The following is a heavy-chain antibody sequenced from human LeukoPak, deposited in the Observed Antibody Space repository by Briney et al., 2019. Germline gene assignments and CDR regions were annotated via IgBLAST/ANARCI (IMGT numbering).Heavy chain of an antibody. CDR3: ARDQAYYFSFADY. D-gene: IGHD2/OR15-2a*01. CDR1: GFTFSNYG. J-gene: IGHJ4*02. Sequence: GGSLRLSCAASGFTFSNYGMHWVRQAPGKGLEWVAVVFYDGSNKHYADFVKGRFTITRDNSKNTLYLQMNNLRAEDTAVYYCARDQAYYFSFADYWGQGNLVTVSS. V-gene: IGHV3-33*01. CDR2: VFYDGSNK.